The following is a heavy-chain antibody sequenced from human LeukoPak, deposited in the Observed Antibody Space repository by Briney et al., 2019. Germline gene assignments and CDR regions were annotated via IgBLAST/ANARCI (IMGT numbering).Heavy chain of an antibody. CDR3: AGDGYNSFYFDY. CDR2: IYYSGST. V-gene: IGHV4-39*02. CDR1: GGSISSSSYD. Sequence: PSETLSLTCTVSGGSISSSSYDWGWLRQPPGKGLEWIGSIYYSGSTYYNPSLKSQVTISVDTSKNQFSLKLSSATAADTAGYYCAGDGYNSFYFDYWGQGTLVTVSS. D-gene: IGHD5-24*01. J-gene: IGHJ4*02.